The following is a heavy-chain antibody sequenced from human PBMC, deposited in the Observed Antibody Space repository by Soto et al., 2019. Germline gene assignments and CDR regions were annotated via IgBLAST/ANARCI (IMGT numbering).Heavy chain of an antibody. J-gene: IGHJ6*02. Sequence: PSETLSLTCSVSGVSINSGDYYWSWIRQHPGKGLEWIAYIYYSGNTGYNPSLRSRLSISLDMSNNQFSLELRSVTAADTAVYYCAREGYNYNGLDVWGQGTTVTVS. D-gene: IGHD3-10*01. CDR3: AREGYNYNGLDV. CDR1: GVSINSGDYY. CDR2: IYYSGNT. V-gene: IGHV4-31*03.